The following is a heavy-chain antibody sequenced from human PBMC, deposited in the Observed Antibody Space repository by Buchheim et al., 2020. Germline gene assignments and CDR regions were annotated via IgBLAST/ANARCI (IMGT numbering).Heavy chain of an antibody. CDR1: GFTVDSTY. Sequence: EVQLVESGGGLVQPGGSLRLSCAASGFTVDSTYMAWVRQAPGKGLEFVSIIYSGGTTYYADSVQGRFTIPRDTSKKTQYLQMNSLRAEDTAVFFCARGRGYYGTFDYWGQGTL. D-gene: IGHD3-22*01. CDR2: IYSGGTT. CDR3: ARGRGYYGTFDY. J-gene: IGHJ4*02. V-gene: IGHV3-66*02.